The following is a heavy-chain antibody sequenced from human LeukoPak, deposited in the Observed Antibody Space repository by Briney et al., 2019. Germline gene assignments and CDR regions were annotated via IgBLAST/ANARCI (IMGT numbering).Heavy chain of an antibody. CDR2: IYYSGST. Sequence: SETLSLTCTVSGGSISSGSYYWGWIRQPPGKGLEGIGSIYYSGSTYYNPSLKSRVTITGDTSKNQFSLKLSSVTAADTAVYYCARHISGGISGSYLPSYYYYYYMDVWGKGTTVTISS. CDR1: GGSISSGSYY. D-gene: IGHD1-26*01. CDR3: ARHISGGISGSYLPSYYYYYYMDV. J-gene: IGHJ6*03. V-gene: IGHV4-39*01.